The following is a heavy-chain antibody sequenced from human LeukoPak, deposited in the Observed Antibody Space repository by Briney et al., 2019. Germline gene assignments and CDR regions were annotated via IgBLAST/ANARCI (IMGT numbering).Heavy chain of an antibody. CDR2: TRKKTNSYTT. Sequence: GGSLRLSCAASGFTFSDHYMDWVRQAPGKGLEWVGRTRKKTNSYTTEYAASVKGRFTISRDDSKNSLYLQMDSLRAEDTGVYYCARRAKTERGHSYGLDSWGQGTLVIVSS. CDR1: GFTFSDHY. D-gene: IGHD5-18*01. V-gene: IGHV3-72*01. CDR3: ARRAKTERGHSYGLDS. J-gene: IGHJ4*02.